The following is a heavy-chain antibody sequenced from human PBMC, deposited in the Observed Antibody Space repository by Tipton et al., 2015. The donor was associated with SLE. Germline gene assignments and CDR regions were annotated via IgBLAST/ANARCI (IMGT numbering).Heavy chain of an antibody. CDR3: ARERKGMVTPVSSFDY. V-gene: IGHV3-7*01. CDR1: GFTFSSYW. Sequence: SLRLSCAASGFTFSSYWMSWVRQAPGKGLEWVANIKQDGSEKYYVDSVKGRFTISRDNSKNSLYLQMNSLRAEDTAVYYCARERKGMVTPVSSFDYWGQGTPVTVSS. CDR2: IKQDGSEK. D-gene: IGHD4-23*01. J-gene: IGHJ4*02.